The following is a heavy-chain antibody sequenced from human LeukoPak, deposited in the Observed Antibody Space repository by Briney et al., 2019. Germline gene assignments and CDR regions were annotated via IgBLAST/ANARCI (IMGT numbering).Heavy chain of an antibody. D-gene: IGHD1-1*01. CDR3: AKLMCTDEYYWYGMDV. V-gene: IGHV3-23*01. CDR2: ISRSGDRT. J-gene: IGHJ6*02. Sequence: GGSLRLSCVASGFTFSNYHMVWVRQAPGKGLESVSSISRSGDRTYYLDSVKGRFTISRDNSKNTLFLQVDSLRAEDTAIYYCAKLMCTDEYYWYGMDVWGQGTTVIVSS. CDR1: GFTFSNYH.